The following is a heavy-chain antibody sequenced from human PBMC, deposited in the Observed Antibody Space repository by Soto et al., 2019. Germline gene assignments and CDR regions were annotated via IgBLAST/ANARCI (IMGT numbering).Heavy chain of an antibody. V-gene: IGHV4-39*01. CDR1: GGSISSSSYY. D-gene: IGHD2-21*01. Sequence: QLQLQESGPGLVKPSETLSLTCTVSGGSISSSSYYWAWIRQPPGQGLEWIGSINNSGKTYYKPSLKSRVTISVDTPNNQFSLRLTPVTAADTAVYYCVRELWGQSDPWGQGTLVTVSS. CDR3: VRELWGQSDP. CDR2: INNSGKT. J-gene: IGHJ5*02.